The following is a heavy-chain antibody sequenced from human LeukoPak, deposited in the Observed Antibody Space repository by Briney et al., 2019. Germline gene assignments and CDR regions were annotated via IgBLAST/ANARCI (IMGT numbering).Heavy chain of an antibody. Sequence: ASVKVSCKASGYTFTSYGISWVRQAPGQRLEWMGWINAGNGNTKYSQEFQGRVTITRDTSASTAYMELSSLRSEDMAVYYCARGLVGSSSAYFDYWGQGTLVTVSS. D-gene: IGHD6-6*01. CDR3: ARGLVGSSSAYFDY. CDR1: GYTFTSYG. V-gene: IGHV1-3*03. CDR2: INAGNGNT. J-gene: IGHJ4*02.